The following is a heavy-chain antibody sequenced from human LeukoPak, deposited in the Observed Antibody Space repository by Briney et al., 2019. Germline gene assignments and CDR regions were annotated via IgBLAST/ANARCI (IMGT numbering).Heavy chain of an antibody. D-gene: IGHD5-18*01. CDR1: GFTFSSYD. Sequence: GGSLRLSCAASGFTFSSYDMHWVRQATGKGLEWVSAIGTAGDTYHPGSVKGRFTISRENAKNSLYLQMNSLRAEDTAVSYCARSKDTAMLYGMDVWGQGTTVTVSS. CDR3: ARSKDTAMLYGMDV. V-gene: IGHV3-13*01. CDR2: IGTAGDT. J-gene: IGHJ6*02.